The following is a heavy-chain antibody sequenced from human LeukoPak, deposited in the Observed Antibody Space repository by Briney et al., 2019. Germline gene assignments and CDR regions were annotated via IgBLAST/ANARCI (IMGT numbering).Heavy chain of an antibody. Sequence: GGSLRLSCAASEFTVSSNYMNWVRQAPGKGLEWVSVIYSGGNTYYADSVKGRFTISRDNSKNTLYLQMKSLRAEDTAVYYCAKEIYGDPTGGRFQHWGQGTLVTVSS. CDR2: IYSGGNT. J-gene: IGHJ1*01. CDR3: AKEIYGDPTGGRFQH. CDR1: EFTVSSNY. V-gene: IGHV3-53*01. D-gene: IGHD4/OR15-4a*01.